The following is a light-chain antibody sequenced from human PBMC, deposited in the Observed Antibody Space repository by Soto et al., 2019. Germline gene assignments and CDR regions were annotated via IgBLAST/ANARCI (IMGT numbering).Light chain of an antibody. V-gene: IGLV2-14*01. CDR1: SSDVGGYDY. J-gene: IGLJ1*01. Sequence: LRKPASVSMSPGQAITISLTSTSSDVGGYDYVSWYQQHPGKAHKLMIYEVSNRPSGVSNLFSGSKSGNTAYLTISGLQAEDEADYYCSSYTSSRSLFVTKTKVTVL. CDR2: EVS. CDR3: SSYTSSRSL.